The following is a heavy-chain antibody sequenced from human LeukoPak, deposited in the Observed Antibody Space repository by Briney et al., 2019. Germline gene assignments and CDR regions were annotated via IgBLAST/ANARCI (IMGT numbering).Heavy chain of an antibody. CDR3: AKDKGFGGFTDAFDI. CDR2: ISGDGSST. V-gene: IGHV3-43*02. Sequence: GGSLRLSCAASGFTFDDYAMHWVRQAPGKGLEWVSLISGDGSSTYYADSVKGRFTISRDNSKNSLYLQMNSLRTEDTALYYCAKDKGFGGFTDAFDIWGQGTMVTVSS. J-gene: IGHJ3*02. D-gene: IGHD3-10*01. CDR1: GFTFDDYA.